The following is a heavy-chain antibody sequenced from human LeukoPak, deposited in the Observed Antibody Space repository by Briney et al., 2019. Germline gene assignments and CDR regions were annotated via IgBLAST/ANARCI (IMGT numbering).Heavy chain of an antibody. D-gene: IGHD3-3*01. Sequence: SVTVSCKASGGTFSSYAISWVRQAPGQGLEWMGGIIPIFGTANYAQKFQGRVTITADESTSTAYMELSSLRSEDTAVYYCAGSYYDFWSGQLAHYYYYGMDVWGQGTTVTVSS. CDR1: GGTFSSYA. CDR3: AGSYYDFWSGQLAHYYYYGMDV. V-gene: IGHV1-69*13. J-gene: IGHJ6*02. CDR2: IIPIFGTA.